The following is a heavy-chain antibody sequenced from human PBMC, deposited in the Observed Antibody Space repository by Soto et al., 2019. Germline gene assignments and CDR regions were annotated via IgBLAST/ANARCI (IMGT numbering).Heavy chain of an antibody. CDR3: ARDPPDDSSGYYSLDY. Sequence: GRSLRLSCAASGFTFSSYGMHWVRQAPGKGLEWVAVMWSDGGNKYYADSVKGRFTISRDNSKNTLYLQMNSLRAEDTAVYYCARDPPDDSSGYYSLDYWGQGTLVTVSS. D-gene: IGHD3-22*01. CDR2: MWSDGGNK. V-gene: IGHV3-33*01. CDR1: GFTFSSYG. J-gene: IGHJ4*02.